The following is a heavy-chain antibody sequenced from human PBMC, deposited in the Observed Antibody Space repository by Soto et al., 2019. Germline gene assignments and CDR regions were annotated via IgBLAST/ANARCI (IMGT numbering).Heavy chain of an antibody. V-gene: IGHV1-2*02. CDR3: ARDLGIVVVPAAIGCDY. CDR1: GYAFTGYY. Sequence: ASVKVSCKASGYAFTGYYMHWVRQAPGQGLEWMGWINPNSGGTNYAQKFQGRVTMTRDTSISTAYMELSRLRSDDTAVYYCARDLGIVVVPAAIGCDYWGQGTLVTVSS. CDR2: INPNSGGT. D-gene: IGHD2-2*01. J-gene: IGHJ4*02.